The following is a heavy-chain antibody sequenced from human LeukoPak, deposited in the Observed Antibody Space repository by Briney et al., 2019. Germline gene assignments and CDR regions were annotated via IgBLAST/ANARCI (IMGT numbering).Heavy chain of an antibody. D-gene: IGHD1/OR15-1a*01. Sequence: GGSLRLSCAASGFTFRNYWMGWVCQAPGKGLEWVANTKPDGSAEYYADSVRGRFTISRDNTKNSLYLEMNSLRGEDTAVYYCARNFGSQQFDYWGQGTLVTVSS. CDR3: ARNFGSQQFDY. V-gene: IGHV3-7*01. CDR1: GFTFRNYW. CDR2: TKPDGSAE. J-gene: IGHJ4*02.